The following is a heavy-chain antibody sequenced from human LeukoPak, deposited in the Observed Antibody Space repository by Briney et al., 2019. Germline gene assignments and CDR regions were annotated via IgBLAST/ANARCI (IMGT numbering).Heavy chain of an antibody. V-gene: IGHV5-51*01. CDR2: IYPGDSDT. J-gene: IGHJ4*02. CDR3: ARQYNWHYDY. Sequence: GESLKISCKGSGHTFTSYWIGWVRQMPGKGLEWMGIIYPGDSDTRYSPSFQGQVTMSADKSIGTAYLQWSSLKASDTAMYYCARQYNWHYDYWGQGTLVAVSS. D-gene: IGHD1-20*01. CDR1: GHTFTSYW.